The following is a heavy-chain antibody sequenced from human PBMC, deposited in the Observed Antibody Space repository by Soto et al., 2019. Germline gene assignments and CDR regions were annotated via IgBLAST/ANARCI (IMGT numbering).Heavy chain of an antibody. V-gene: IGHV1-69*01. J-gene: IGHJ5*02. Sequence: QVQLVQSGAEVKKPGSSVKVSCKAPGGTFNSYAISWVRQAPGQGLEWMGGIIPLYGTVNYAQKFQDRVTITADDSTRTAYMGLGRLSCDDPAVYFCGRDVGGCGAGRCRHNWFAPGGQGTLVTVSS. CDR1: GGTFNSYA. CDR3: GRDVGGCGAGRCRHNWFAP. D-gene: IGHD2-21*01. CDR2: IIPLYGTV.